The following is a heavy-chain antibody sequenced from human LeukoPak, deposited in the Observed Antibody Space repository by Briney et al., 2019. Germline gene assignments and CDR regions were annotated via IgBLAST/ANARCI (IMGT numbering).Heavy chain of an antibody. CDR3: AKGLWYYYDSSGYVDY. CDR1: GFTVSSNY. Sequence: GGSLRLSCAASGFTVSSNYMSWVRQAPGKGLEWVSVIYSGGSTYYADSVKGRFTISRDNSKNTLYLQMNSLRAEDTAVYYCAKGLWYYYDSSGYVDYWGQGTLVTVSS. J-gene: IGHJ4*02. CDR2: IYSGGST. V-gene: IGHV3-66*01. D-gene: IGHD3-22*01.